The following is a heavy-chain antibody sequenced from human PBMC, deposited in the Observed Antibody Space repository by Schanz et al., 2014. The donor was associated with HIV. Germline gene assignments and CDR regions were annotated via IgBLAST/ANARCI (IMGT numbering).Heavy chain of an antibody. J-gene: IGHJ3*01. V-gene: IGHV1-8*01. CDR3: ARAGLWYNSGDYYGSAFDV. CDR2: INPKSGNT. Sequence: QVQLVQSGAEVKRPGSTVKVSCMAVGSTFPDLDINWVRQAAGQGLEWMAWINPKSGNTGYARKFQGRVTVTINTSKRTIYMELRGLTSEDAAVYYCARAGLWYNSGDYYGSAFDVWGPGTAVTVAS. CDR1: GSTFPDLD. D-gene: IGHD3-3*01.